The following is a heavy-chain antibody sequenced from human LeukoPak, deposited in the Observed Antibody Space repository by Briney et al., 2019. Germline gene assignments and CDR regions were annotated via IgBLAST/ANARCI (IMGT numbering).Heavy chain of an antibody. Sequence: PGRSLRLSCAASGFTFGSYAMHWVRQAPGKGLEWVAVISYDGSNKYYADSVKGRFTISRDNSKNTLYLQMNSLRAEDTAVYYCARGASTGTTYFDYWGQGTLVTVSS. D-gene: IGHD1-1*01. CDR1: GFTFGSYA. J-gene: IGHJ4*02. CDR3: ARGASTGTTYFDY. V-gene: IGHV3-30*01. CDR2: ISYDGSNK.